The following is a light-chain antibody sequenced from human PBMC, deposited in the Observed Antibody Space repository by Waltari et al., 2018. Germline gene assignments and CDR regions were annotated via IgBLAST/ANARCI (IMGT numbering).Light chain of an antibody. V-gene: IGLV1-44*01. J-gene: IGLJ3*02. CDR3: AAWDDSLHGHWV. CDR1: ASNIGGNV. Sequence: QSVLTQPPSASGTPGQRVTISCSGSASNIGGNVVNWYQQLPGKAPKLRIYRSDHRRSGGPDRFSGAKSGTSASLAISGLLSDDEADYYCAAWDDSLHGHWVFGGGTKVTVL. CDR2: RSD.